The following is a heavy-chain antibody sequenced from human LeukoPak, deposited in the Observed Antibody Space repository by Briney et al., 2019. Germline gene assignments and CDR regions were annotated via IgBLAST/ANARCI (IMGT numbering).Heavy chain of an antibody. CDR1: GFTVSINY. CDR2: IYGGGGT. Sequence: GGSLRLSCAASGFTVSINYMTWVRQAPGTGLEWVSVIYGGGGTYYADSVKGRFTISRDNAKNSLYLQMNSLRAEDTALYYCARATPPPYYDFWSGYDFDYWGQGTLVTVSS. CDR3: ARATPPPYYDFWSGYDFDY. D-gene: IGHD3-3*01. V-gene: IGHV3-66*01. J-gene: IGHJ4*02.